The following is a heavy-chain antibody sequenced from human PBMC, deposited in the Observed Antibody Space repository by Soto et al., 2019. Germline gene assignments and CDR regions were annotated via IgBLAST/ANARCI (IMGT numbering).Heavy chain of an antibody. D-gene: IGHD3-10*01. CDR3: ARVGPFGAQRYFDY. V-gene: IGHV4-39*07. CDR2: INHSGST. J-gene: IGHJ4*02. CDR1: GGSISSSSYY. Sequence: SETLSLTCTVSGGSISSSSYYWGWIRQPPGKGLEWIGEINHSGSTNYNPSLKSRVTISVDTSKNQFSLKLSSVTAADTAVYYCARVGPFGAQRYFDYWGQGTLVTVSS.